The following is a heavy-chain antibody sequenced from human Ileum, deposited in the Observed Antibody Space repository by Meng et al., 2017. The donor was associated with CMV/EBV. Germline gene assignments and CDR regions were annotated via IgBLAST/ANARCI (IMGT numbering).Heavy chain of an antibody. V-gene: IGHV3-74*01. CDR3: AMLPPGY. D-gene: IGHD6-13*01. CDR2: INSDGNKM. CDR1: GFISGTYW. J-gene: IGHJ4*02. Sequence: EVQVVESGGGLVQPGGSLRLSCAISGFISGTYWVDWVRQVPGKGPVWVSRINSDGNKMNYADSVKGRFTVSRDNAKNTFYLQMNSLRDEDTALYYCAMLPPGYWGQGTLVTVSS.